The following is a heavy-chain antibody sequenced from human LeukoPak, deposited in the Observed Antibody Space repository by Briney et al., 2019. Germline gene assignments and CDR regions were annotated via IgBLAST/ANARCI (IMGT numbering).Heavy chain of an antibody. Sequence: PGGSLRLSCVASGFTFGDNAMGWVRQAPGKGLEWVSAITNSGDTTYYVGSVKGRFTISRDNSKNALYLQMNSLRVEDTATYYCVKEAVTPHFDYWGQGTLVTVSS. V-gene: IGHV3-23*01. J-gene: IGHJ4*02. CDR1: GFTFGDNA. D-gene: IGHD6-19*01. CDR3: VKEAVTPHFDY. CDR2: ITNSGDTT.